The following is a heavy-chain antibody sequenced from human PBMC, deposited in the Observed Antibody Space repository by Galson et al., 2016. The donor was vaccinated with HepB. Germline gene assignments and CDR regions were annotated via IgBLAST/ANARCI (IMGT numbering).Heavy chain of an antibody. D-gene: IGHD3-10*01. J-gene: IGHJ2*01. Sequence: SLRLSCAASGFTFSSYTMHWVRQAPGKGLEWVALISYDGNKKYYADSVKGRFTISRDNSKNTQYLQMKSLRAEDTAVYYCVRDVQEIWFGDLNWYFDLWGRGTLVTVSS. V-gene: IGHV3-30-3*01. CDR3: VRDVQEIWFGDLNWYFDL. CDR2: ISYDGNKK. CDR1: GFTFSSYT.